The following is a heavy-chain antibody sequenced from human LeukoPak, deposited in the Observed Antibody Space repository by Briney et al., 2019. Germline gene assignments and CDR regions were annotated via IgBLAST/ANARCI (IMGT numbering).Heavy chain of an antibody. D-gene: IGHD6-13*01. V-gene: IGHV4-4*02. CDR3: ARGSVSSWYYYYYYYGMDV. CDR1: GGSIINSNW. J-gene: IGHJ6*02. Sequence: SETLSLTCAVSGGSIINSNWWSWVRQPPGKGLEWIGEIDHSGSTNYNPSLKSRVTISVDTSKNQFSLKLSSVTAADTAVYYCARGSVSSWYYYYYYYGMDVWGQGTTVTVSS. CDR2: IDHSGST.